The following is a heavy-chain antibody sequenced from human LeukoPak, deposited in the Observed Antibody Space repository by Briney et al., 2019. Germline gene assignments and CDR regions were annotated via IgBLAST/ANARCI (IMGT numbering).Heavy chain of an antibody. J-gene: IGHJ4*02. CDR3: ARQESAATLYYFGS. V-gene: IGHV4-39*01. D-gene: IGHD6-13*01. Sequence: SETLSLTCTVSGGSITSRRYSWGWIRQPPGKELEWIGTIFFDGSTYYNPSLTSRVLISVDTSKNQFYLKLTSVTAADTAVYYCARQESAATLYYFGSWGQGALVAVSS. CDR1: GGSITSRRYS. CDR2: IFFDGST.